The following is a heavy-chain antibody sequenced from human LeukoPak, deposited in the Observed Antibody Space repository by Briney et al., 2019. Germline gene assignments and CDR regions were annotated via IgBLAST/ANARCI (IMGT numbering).Heavy chain of an antibody. Sequence: GGSLRLSCAASGFTFSSYNMNWVRQAPGKGLEWVSYITGSGSTIFYADSVKGRFTISRDNVKNSLYLQMNSLRAEDTAVYYCARPTSSGWYSHWGQGTVVTVSS. V-gene: IGHV3-48*01. J-gene: IGHJ4*03. CDR1: GFTFSSYN. CDR2: ITGSGSTI. CDR3: ARPTSSGWYSH. D-gene: IGHD6-19*01.